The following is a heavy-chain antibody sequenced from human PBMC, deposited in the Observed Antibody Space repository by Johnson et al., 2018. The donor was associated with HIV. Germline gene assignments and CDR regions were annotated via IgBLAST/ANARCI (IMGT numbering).Heavy chain of an antibody. D-gene: IGHD6-6*01. Sequence: SGFTVSSNYMSWVRQAPGKGLEWVSVIYSGGSTYYADSVKGRFTISRDNSRNTLYLQINSLRAEDTAVYYCAKGRARTAARQPRGDAFDIWGQGTMVTVSS. CDR3: AKGRARTAARQPRGDAFDI. CDR1: GFTVSSNY. V-gene: IGHV3-53*05. J-gene: IGHJ3*02. CDR2: IYSGGST.